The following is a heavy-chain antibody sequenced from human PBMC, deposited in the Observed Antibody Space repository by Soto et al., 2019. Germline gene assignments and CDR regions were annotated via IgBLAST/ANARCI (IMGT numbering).Heavy chain of an antibody. J-gene: IGHJ6*02. V-gene: IGHV1-8*01. CDR2: MNPNSGNT. D-gene: IGHD6-6*01. CDR1: GYTFTSYD. CDR3: ARPAARRYYYYGMDV. Sequence: QVQLVQSGAEVKKPGASVKVSCKASGYTFTSYDINWVRQATGQGLEWMGWMNPNSGNTGYAQKFQGRVTMTRNTSISTAYMERSSLRSEDTAVYYCARPAARRYYYYGMDVWGQGTTVTVSS.